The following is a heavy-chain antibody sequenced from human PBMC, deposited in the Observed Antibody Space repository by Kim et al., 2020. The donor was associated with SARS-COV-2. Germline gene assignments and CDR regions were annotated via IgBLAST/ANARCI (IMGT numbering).Heavy chain of an antibody. CDR1: GFSFGDYG. Sequence: GGSLRLSCEASGFSFGDYGMSWVRQVPGKGLEWVAGINWSGSCTCYGDSVKGRFTVSRDNAKNSLYLQMNSLRVDDTALYYCARSGMDNYHNGMDVCGRGTMVTASS. J-gene: IGHJ6*02. D-gene: IGHD1-20*01. V-gene: IGHV3-20*04. CDR3: ARSGMDNYHNGMDV. CDR2: INWSGSCT.